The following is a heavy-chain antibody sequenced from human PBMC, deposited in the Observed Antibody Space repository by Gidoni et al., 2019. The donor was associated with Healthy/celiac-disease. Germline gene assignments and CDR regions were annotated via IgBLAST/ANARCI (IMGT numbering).Heavy chain of an antibody. CDR1: GFTFSNAW. Sequence: EVQLVESGGGLVKPGGSVRLSCAAYGFTFSNAWMSWVREDPGKGLEWVGRIKSKTDGGTTDYAAPVKGRFTISRDDSKNTLYLQMNSLKTEDTAVYYCTTGLAYYDILTGYSPSYYYYMDVWGKGTTVTVSS. CDR3: TTGLAYYDILTGYSPSYYYYMDV. D-gene: IGHD3-9*01. J-gene: IGHJ6*03. V-gene: IGHV3-15*01. CDR2: IKSKTDGGTT.